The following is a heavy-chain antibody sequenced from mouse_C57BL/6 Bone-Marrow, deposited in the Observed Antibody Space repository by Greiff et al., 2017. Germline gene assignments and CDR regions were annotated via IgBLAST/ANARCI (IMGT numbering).Heavy chain of an antibody. J-gene: IGHJ3*01. CDR2: IDPENGDT. V-gene: IGHV14-4*01. CDR3: TRIAY. Sequence: VQLKESGAELVRPGASVKLSCTASGFNIKDDYMHWVKQRPEQGLEWIGWIDPENGDTEYASKFQGKATITVDTSSNTAYLQLSSLTSEETAVYYCTRIAYWGQGTLVTVAA. CDR1: GFNIKDDY.